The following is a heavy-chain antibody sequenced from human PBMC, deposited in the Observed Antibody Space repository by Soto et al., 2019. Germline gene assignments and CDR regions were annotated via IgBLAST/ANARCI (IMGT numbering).Heavy chain of an antibody. CDR2: ISSGSEYI. J-gene: IGHJ4*02. Sequence: PGGSLRLSCAASGVTFSSYGMNWVRQAPGKGLEWVSSISSGSEYIYYADSLKGRLTISRDNARNSLYLQMNSLRAEDTAVYYCAREVYYYDSSGYPAQYYFDYWGQGTLVTVSS. V-gene: IGHV3-21*04. D-gene: IGHD3-22*01. CDR3: AREVYYYDSSGYPAQYYFDY. CDR1: GVTFSSYG.